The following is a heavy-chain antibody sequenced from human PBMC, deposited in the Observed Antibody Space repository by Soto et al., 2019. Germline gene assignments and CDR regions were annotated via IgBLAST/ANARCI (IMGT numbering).Heavy chain of an antibody. Sequence: PSETLSLTCTVSGASISSGGYYWSWIRQDPGKGLEWLGYIYDNGTTYYNPSLKSRVSILRDKPKNQFSLKMTSLTAADTAVYYFASGQVGATTWFDPWGQGTKVTCSS. D-gene: IGHD1-26*01. CDR2: IYDNGTT. CDR1: GASISSGGYY. CDR3: ASGQVGATTWFDP. V-gene: IGHV4-31*03. J-gene: IGHJ5*02.